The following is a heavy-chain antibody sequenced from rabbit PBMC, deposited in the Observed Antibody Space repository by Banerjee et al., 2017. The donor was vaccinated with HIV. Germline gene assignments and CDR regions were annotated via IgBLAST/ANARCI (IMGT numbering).Heavy chain of an antibody. CDR3: ARLLDYDDYGINL. V-gene: IGHV1S40*01. J-gene: IGHJ4*01. CDR2: IYAGSSGST. CDR1: GFSFSGSDY. Sequence: QSLEESGGDLVKPGASLTLTCTASGFSFSGSDYMCWVRQAPGKGLEWIACIYAGSSGSTYYASWAKGRFTISKTSSTTVTLQMTSLTAADTATYFCARLLDYDDYGINLWGPGTLVTVS. D-gene: IGHD2-1*01.